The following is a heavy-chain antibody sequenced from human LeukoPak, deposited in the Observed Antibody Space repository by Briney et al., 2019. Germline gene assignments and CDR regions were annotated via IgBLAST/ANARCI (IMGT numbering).Heavy chain of an antibody. CDR1: GYSISSGYY. CDR3: ARVLLWFGEEYYMDV. Sequence: SETLSLTCTVSGYSISSGYYWGWIRQPPGKGLEWIGSIYHSGGTNYNPSLKSRVTISVDTSKNQFSLKLSSVTAADTAVYYCARVLLWFGEEYYMDVWGKGTTVTISS. D-gene: IGHD3-10*01. J-gene: IGHJ6*03. CDR2: IYHSGGT. V-gene: IGHV4-38-2*02.